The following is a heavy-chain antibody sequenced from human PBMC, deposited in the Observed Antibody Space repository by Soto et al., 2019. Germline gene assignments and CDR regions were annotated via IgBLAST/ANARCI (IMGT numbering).Heavy chain of an antibody. D-gene: IGHD7-27*01. CDR3: AKGRGEMNWANYYGLDV. V-gene: IGHV3-30*18. CDR1: GFSFPRFG. CDR2: ITYEGSQI. J-gene: IGHJ6*02. Sequence: QVQLVESGGGVVKPGSSLRLSCEASGFSFPRFGMHWVRQSQGKGLEWVALITYEGSQIYYADAVKGRFTISRDNGDNTLSLQMDNLRTEDTATYFCAKGRGEMNWANYYGLDVWGQGTTVTVSS.